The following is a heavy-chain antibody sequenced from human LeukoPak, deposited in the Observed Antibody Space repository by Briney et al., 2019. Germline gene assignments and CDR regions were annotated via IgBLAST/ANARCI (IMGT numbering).Heavy chain of an antibody. CDR1: GYTFTGYY. D-gene: IGHD3-3*01. J-gene: IGHJ3*02. CDR2: ISAYNGNT. Sequence: ASVKVSCKASGYTFTGYYMHWVRQAPGQGLEWMGWISAYNGNTNYAQKLQGRVTMTTDTSTSTAYMELRSLRSDDTAVYYCAIAASITIFGVVTLDAFDIWGQGTMVTVSS. CDR3: AIAASITIFGVVTLDAFDI. V-gene: IGHV1-18*04.